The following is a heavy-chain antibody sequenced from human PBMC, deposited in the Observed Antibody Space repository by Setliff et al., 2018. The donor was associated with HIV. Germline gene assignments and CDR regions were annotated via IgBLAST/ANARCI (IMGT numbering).Heavy chain of an antibody. Sequence: GASVKVSCKASGYTFTNYDINWVRQSPGQGLEWLGWMNPNSGRAGSAQMFQGRLTMTRDTSTSTAYMELSSLRSDDTAVYYCARGLPDCSGGNCYPYRFDYWGQGTLVTVSS. CDR3: ARGLPDCSGGNCYPYRFDY. D-gene: IGHD2-15*01. V-gene: IGHV1-8*02. CDR2: MNPNSGRA. J-gene: IGHJ4*02. CDR1: GYTFTNYD.